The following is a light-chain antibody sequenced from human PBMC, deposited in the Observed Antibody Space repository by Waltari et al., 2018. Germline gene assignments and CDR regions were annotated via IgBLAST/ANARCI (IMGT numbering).Light chain of an antibody. CDR2: EVS. Sequence: QSALTQPASVSGSLGQSITISCTGSSSDVGGYSYVSWYQQHPGKVPKLLIYEVSNRPSGVYYRFSASKSGNTASLTISGLQPEDEADYFCSSYTEWSTRVFGTGTKVTVL. V-gene: IGLV2-14*01. CDR3: SSYTEWSTRV. CDR1: SSDVGGYSY. J-gene: IGLJ1*01.